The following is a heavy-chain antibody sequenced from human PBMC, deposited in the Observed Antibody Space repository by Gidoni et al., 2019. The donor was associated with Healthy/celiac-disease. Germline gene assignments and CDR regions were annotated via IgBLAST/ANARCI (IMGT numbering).Heavy chain of an antibody. D-gene: IGHD2-2*01. J-gene: IGHJ5*02. CDR3: ARLTRYQLLYNWFDP. CDR1: GYSFTSYW. V-gene: IGHV5-10-1*03. CDR2: IDPSYSYT. Sequence: EVQLVQSGAEVKKPGESLRISCKGSGYSFTSYWISWVRQMHGKGLEWMGRIDPSYSYTNYSPSFQGHVTISADKSISTAYLQWSSLKASDTAMYYCARLTRYQLLYNWFDPWGQGTLVTVSS.